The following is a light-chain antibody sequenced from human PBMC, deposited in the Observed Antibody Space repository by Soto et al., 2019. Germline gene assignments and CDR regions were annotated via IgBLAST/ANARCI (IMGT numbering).Light chain of an antibody. CDR3: HQRSNPST. CDR1: QSVSSY. Sequence: EIVLTQSPATLSLSPGERATLSCRASQSVSSYLAWYQQKPGQAPRLLIYDASNRATGIPARFSGSGSGTDFTLTISSLEPEDFAVYYCHQRSNPSTFGPGTKVDIK. CDR2: DAS. V-gene: IGKV3-11*01. J-gene: IGKJ3*01.